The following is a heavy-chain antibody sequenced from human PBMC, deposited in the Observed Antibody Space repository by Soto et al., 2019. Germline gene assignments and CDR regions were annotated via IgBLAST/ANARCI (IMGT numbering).Heavy chain of an antibody. CDR3: ARDWYRDGYNRGYFDY. D-gene: IGHD1-26*01. Sequence: SETLSLACAVSGYSISSGYYWGWIRQPPGKGLEWIWSMYQSGATYYNPSLKSRVTLSVDTSKNQFSLKLSSVTAADTALYYCARDWYRDGYNRGYFDYWGQGALVT. J-gene: IGHJ4*02. CDR1: GYSISSGYY. V-gene: IGHV4-38-2*02. CDR2: MYQSGAT.